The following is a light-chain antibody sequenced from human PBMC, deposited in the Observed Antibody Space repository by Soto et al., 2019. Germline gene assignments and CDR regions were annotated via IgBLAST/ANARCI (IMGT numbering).Light chain of an antibody. J-gene: IGKJ2*01. CDR3: QHYNGYPYT. CDR1: QSLLDSDDGNTY. CDR2: TVS. Sequence: DIVMTQTPLSLTVTPGEPASISCRSSQSLLDSDDGNTYLDWYLQKPGQSPQLLIYTVSYRASGVPDRFSGSGSGTDFTLTINTLQADDSATYFCQHYNGYPYTFGPGTKVDIK. V-gene: IGKV2-40*01.